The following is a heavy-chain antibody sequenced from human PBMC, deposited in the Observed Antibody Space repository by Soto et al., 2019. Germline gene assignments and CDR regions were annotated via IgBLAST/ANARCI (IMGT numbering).Heavy chain of an antibody. D-gene: IGHD3-3*01. Sequence: EASVKVSCKASGYTFTSYAMHWVRQAPGQRLEWMGWISADNGNTKYAQKLQGRVTMTTDTSTSTAYMELRSLRSDDTAVYYCARETNYDFWSGYYIRLNYYMDVWGKGTTVTVSS. V-gene: IGHV1-3*01. J-gene: IGHJ6*03. CDR2: ISADNGNT. CDR3: ARETNYDFWSGYYIRLNYYMDV. CDR1: GYTFTSYA.